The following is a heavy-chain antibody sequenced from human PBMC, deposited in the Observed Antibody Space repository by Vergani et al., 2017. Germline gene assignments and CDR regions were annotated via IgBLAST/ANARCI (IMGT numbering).Heavy chain of an antibody. CDR3: ARQVAVAGKWWGPYYYYGMDV. V-gene: IGHV3-43D*04. CDR1: GFTFNSYG. J-gene: IGHJ6*02. Sequence: EVQLVESGGGLVQPGGSLRLSCAASGFTFNSYGMHWVRQAPGKGLEWVSLISWDGGSTYYADSVKGRFTISRDNSKNSLYLQMNSLRAEDTALYYCARQVAVAGKWWGPYYYYGMDVWSQGTTLTVSS. CDR2: ISWDGGST. D-gene: IGHD6-19*01.